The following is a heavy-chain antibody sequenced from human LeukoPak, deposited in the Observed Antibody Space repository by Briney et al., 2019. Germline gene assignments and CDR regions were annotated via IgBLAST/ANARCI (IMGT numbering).Heavy chain of an antibody. CDR1: GYRFTSFG. Sequence: ASVKVSCEASGYRFTSFGISWVRQAPGQGLEWMGWISAYNGNTNYAQKLQGRVTMTTDTSTSTAYMELRSLRSDDTAVYYCARGPPNWGYDYWGQGTLVTVSS. CDR3: ARGPPNWGYDY. J-gene: IGHJ4*02. CDR2: ISAYNGNT. D-gene: IGHD7-27*01. V-gene: IGHV1-18*01.